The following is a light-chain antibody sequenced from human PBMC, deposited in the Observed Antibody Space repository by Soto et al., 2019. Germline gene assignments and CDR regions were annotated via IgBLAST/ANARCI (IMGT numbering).Light chain of an antibody. Sequence: EIVMTQSPATLSASPGERATISCRASQSVSSNLAWYQQKPGQAPRLLIYHASTRDTGIPARFSGSGSGTEFTLSISSLQSEDFAVYYCQQYNNWWTFGQGTKVEIK. CDR2: HAS. CDR1: QSVSSN. J-gene: IGKJ1*01. V-gene: IGKV3-15*01. CDR3: QQYNNWWT.